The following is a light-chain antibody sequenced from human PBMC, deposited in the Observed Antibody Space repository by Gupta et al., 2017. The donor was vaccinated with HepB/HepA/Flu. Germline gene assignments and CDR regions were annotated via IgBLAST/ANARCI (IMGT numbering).Light chain of an antibody. J-gene: IGKJ5*01. CDR1: QSVSSY. V-gene: IGKV3-11*01. CDR2: DAS. Sequence: EIVLPQSPATLSLSPGERATLSCRASQSVSSYLAWYQHKPGQAPRLLIYDASIRATCIPARFSGSGSGTDFTLTISSLEPEDFAVYYCQQRSNWPPITFGQGTRVEIK. CDR3: QQRSNWPPIT.